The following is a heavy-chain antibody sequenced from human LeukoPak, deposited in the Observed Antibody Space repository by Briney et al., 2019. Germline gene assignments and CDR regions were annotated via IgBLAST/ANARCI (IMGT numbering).Heavy chain of an antibody. V-gene: IGHV3-7*03. D-gene: IGHD3-3*01. J-gene: IGHJ2*01. CDR2: IKQDGSEK. CDR1: GFTFSTDW. CDR3: ARAEWSNWYFDL. Sequence: GGSLRLSCAASGFTFSTDWMNWVRQAPGKGLEWVANIKQDGSEKYYVDSVKGRFTLSRDSAKNSLYLQMNSLRAEDTAVYYCARAEWSNWYFDLWGRGTLVTVSS.